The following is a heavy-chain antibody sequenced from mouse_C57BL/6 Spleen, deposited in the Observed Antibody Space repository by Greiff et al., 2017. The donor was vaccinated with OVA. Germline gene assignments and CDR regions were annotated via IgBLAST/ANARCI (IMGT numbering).Heavy chain of an antibody. CDR2: IYPGDGDT. CDR1: GYAFSSYW. J-gene: IGHJ4*01. CDR3: ARYDSYGSSYGTDY. D-gene: IGHD1-1*01. V-gene: IGHV1-80*01. Sequence: VMLVESGAELVKPGASVKISCKASGYAFSSYWMNWVKQRPGKGLEWIGQIYPGDGDTNYNGKFKGKATLTADKASSTAYMQLSSLTSEDSAVYYCARYDSYGSSYGTDYWGQGTSVTVSS.